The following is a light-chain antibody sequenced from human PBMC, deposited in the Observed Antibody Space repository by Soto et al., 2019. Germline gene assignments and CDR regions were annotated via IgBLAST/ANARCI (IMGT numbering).Light chain of an antibody. CDR1: RSVPKNY. Sequence: EIVLTQSPGTLSLSPGERATLSCRASRSVPKNYLAWYQQKPGQAPRLLIHDASSRATGIPDRFSGSGSGTDFTLTISRLEPEDCAVYYCQQCSTSPLTFGGGTKVEIK. V-gene: IGKV3-20*01. J-gene: IGKJ4*01. CDR2: DAS. CDR3: QQCSTSPLT.